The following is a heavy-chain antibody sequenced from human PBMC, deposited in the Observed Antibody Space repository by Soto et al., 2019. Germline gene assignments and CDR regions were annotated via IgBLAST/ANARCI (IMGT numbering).Heavy chain of an antibody. J-gene: IGHJ1*01. V-gene: IGHV3-49*03. CDR1: GFTFGDYA. D-gene: IGHD1-26*01. CDR2: IRGKAYGGTT. Sequence: GGSLRLSCTASGFTFGDYALSWFRQAPGKGLEWVTFIRGKAYGGTTEYAASVKGRFTISRDDSKSIAYLQMNSLKIEDTAVYYCTRDLSYSGRAEYFHHWGQGTLVTVSS. CDR3: TRDLSYSGRAEYFHH.